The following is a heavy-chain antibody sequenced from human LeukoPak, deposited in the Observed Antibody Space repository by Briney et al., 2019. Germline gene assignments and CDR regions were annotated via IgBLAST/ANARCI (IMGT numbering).Heavy chain of an antibody. CDR3: ARESCTSSSCYARYYYGMDV. Sequence: SGTLSLTCAVSGGAISSANCCSWARHPPGKGLQGLGEIFHSGNTNYNPSLKSRVTISVDKSKNQFSLKLTSVTAADTAVYYCARESCTSSSCYARYYYGMDVWGKGTKVTVSS. D-gene: IGHD2-2*01. J-gene: IGHJ6*04. CDR1: GGAISSANC. CDR2: IFHSGNT. V-gene: IGHV4-4*02.